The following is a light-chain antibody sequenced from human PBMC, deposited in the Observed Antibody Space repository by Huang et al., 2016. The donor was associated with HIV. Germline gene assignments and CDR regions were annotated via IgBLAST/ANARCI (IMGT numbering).Light chain of an antibody. J-gene: IGKJ2*01. Sequence: EIVLTQSPGTLSWSPGEGATLSCRASQSINNNYLAWFKQKPGQPPRLLIYVASSRATGVPDRFTGSGSGTDFNLTISRLETEDFAMYFCQHYGTSPQTFGQGTKLEIK. CDR2: VAS. CDR3: QHYGTSPQT. V-gene: IGKV3-20*01. CDR1: QSINNNY.